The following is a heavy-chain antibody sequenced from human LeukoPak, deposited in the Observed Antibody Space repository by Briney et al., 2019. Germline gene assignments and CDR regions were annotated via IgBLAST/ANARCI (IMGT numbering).Heavy chain of an antibody. CDR2: IGNIATTI. J-gene: IGHJ4*02. CDR3: TGSDSSGWYRTIDY. CDR1: GFTFSGYY. Sequence: PGGSLRLSCAASGFTFSGYYMAWIHQAPGKGLEWVSYIGNIATTIHYADSVKSRFTISRDNAKNSLYLHMNSLRAEDTAVYYCTGSDSSGWYRTIDYWGQGTLVTVSS. V-gene: IGHV3-11*04. D-gene: IGHD6-19*01.